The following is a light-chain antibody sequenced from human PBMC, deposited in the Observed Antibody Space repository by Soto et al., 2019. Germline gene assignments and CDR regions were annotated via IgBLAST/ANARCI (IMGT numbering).Light chain of an antibody. CDR3: QQYDNRSPLT. CDR2: DAS. J-gene: IGKJ4*01. V-gene: IGKV1-33*01. Sequence: DIQMTQSPSSLSASVGDRVTITCQASQDIRNYLNWYQQKPGKAPKLLIYDASNLETGVPSRFSGSGSGTDFTFTISSLQPEDIATYYCQQYDNRSPLTFGGGTKVEIK. CDR1: QDIRNY.